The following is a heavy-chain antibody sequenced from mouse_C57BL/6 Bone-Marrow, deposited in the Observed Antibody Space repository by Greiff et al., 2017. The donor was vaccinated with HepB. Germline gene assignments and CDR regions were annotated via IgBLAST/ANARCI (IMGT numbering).Heavy chain of an antibody. J-gene: IGHJ2*01. D-gene: IGHD1-1*01. CDR3: AREDYGSRGEGYFDY. Sequence: EVMLVESGGGLVQPGGSLKLSCAASGFTFSDYYMYWVRQTPEKRLEWVAYISNGGGSTYYPDTVKGRFTISRDNAKNTLYLQMSRLKSEDTAMYYCAREDYGSRGEGYFDYWGQGTTLTVSS. CDR1: GFTFSDYY. V-gene: IGHV5-12*01. CDR2: ISNGGGST.